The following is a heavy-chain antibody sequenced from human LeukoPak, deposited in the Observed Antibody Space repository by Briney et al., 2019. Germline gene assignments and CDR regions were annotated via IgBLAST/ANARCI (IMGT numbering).Heavy chain of an antibody. CDR1: GYTFTGYY. J-gene: IGHJ5*02. V-gene: IGHV1-2*02. CDR3: ARIRGGDGYNAGSTYWFDP. CDR2: INPNSGGT. Sequence: GASVKVSCKASGYTFTGYYMHWVRQAPGQGLEWMGWINPNSGGTNYAQKFQGRVTMTRDTSISTAYMELSRLRSDDTAVYYCARIRGGDGYNAGSTYWFDPWGQGTLVTVSS. D-gene: IGHD5-24*01.